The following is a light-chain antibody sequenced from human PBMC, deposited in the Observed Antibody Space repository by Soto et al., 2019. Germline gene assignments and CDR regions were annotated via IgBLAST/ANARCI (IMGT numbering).Light chain of an antibody. Sequence: EVVMTQSPLSLPVTLGQPASISCKSTQGLVYSDGNIYLNWFHQRPGQSPRRLIHKISDRDSGVPYRLSGSGSGTDFTLEISRVEAEDVGIYYCMQGTHWPFTFGQGTKLEIK. CDR1: QGLVYSDGNIY. V-gene: IGKV2-30*01. CDR3: MQGTHWPFT. J-gene: IGKJ2*01. CDR2: KIS.